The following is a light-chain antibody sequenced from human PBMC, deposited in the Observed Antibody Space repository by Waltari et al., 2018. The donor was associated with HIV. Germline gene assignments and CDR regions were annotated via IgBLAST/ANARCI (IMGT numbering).Light chain of an antibody. J-gene: IGKJ2*01. CDR2: LGY. CDR1: QNIENF. V-gene: IGKV1-5*03. CDR3: QQFETYYI. Sequence: DIRMTQSPSTLSAFIGDRVPISCRASQNIENFLAWYQQKPGKAAELRNSLGYRRERGVPIRFSGSGSGSDLSLTISGRQYEDCETYYCQQFETYYIFGQGTRLE.